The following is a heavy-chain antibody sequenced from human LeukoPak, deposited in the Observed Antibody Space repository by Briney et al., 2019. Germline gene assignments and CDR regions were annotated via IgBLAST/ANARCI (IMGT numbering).Heavy chain of an antibody. J-gene: IGHJ4*02. CDR2: INPNDGDT. V-gene: IGHV1-2*02. CDR3: ARANFLYCSSSTCLFGY. D-gene: IGHD2-2*01. CDR1: GYTFTDYY. Sequence: AASVKGSCKASGYTFTDYYMHWVRQAPGQGFEWMGWINPNDGDTNYAQKFQGRVTMTRDTSISTAHMEVSRLRSDDTAVYYCARANFLYCSSSTCLFGYWGQGTLVTVSS.